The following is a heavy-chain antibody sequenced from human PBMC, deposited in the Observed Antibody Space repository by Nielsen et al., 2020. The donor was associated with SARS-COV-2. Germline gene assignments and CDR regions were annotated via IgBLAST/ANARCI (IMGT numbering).Heavy chain of an antibody. J-gene: IGHJ4*02. Sequence: WIRQPPGKGLEWVSSISSDGNYFSYADSVKGRFTISRDNAKNSLYLQMNSLRAEDTAVYYCARDRPARGGCCSSTSCYGFDYWGQGTLVTVSS. CDR2: ISSDGNYF. CDR3: ARDRPARGGCCSSTSCYGFDY. D-gene: IGHD2-2*01. V-gene: IGHV3-21*01.